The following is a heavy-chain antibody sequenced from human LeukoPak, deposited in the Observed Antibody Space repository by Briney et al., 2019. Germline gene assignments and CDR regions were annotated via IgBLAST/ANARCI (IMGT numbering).Heavy chain of an antibody. J-gene: IGHJ4*02. D-gene: IGHD3-22*01. V-gene: IGHV4-59*08. CDR3: ARRDAYDSSGTLFDY. CDR1: GDSINKYY. Sequence: PSETLSLTCTVSGDSINKYYWSWIRQPPGKGLEWIGYIFYSGSTNYNPSLKSRVTISIDTSKNQFSLKLSSVTAADTAVYYCARRDAYDSSGTLFDYWGQGTLVTVSS. CDR2: IFYSGST.